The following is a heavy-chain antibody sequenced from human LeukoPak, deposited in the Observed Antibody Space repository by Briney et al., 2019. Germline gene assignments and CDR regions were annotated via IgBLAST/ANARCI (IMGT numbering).Heavy chain of an antibody. CDR2: INHSGST. CDR1: GGSFSGYY. V-gene: IGHV4-34*01. CDR3: ARGRPYYYDSSGYYWRYFDY. J-gene: IGHJ4*02. D-gene: IGHD3-22*01. Sequence: SATLSLTCAVYGGSFSGYYWSWIRQPPGKGLEWIGEINHSGSTNYNPSLKSRVTISVDTSKNQFSLKLSSVTAADTAVYYCARGRPYYYDSSGYYWRYFDYWGQGTLVTVSS.